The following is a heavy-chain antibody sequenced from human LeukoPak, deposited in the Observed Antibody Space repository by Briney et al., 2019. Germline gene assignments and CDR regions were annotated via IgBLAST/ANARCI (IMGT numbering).Heavy chain of an antibody. CDR3: ARNAMVRGVIMEG. V-gene: IGHV3-53*01. CDR1: GFTLSSNY. J-gene: IGHJ4*02. CDR2: IYSGGST. D-gene: IGHD3-10*01. Sequence: GGSLRLSCAASGFTLSSNYMSWVRQAPGKGLEWVSVIYSGGSTYYTDSVKGRFTISRDNSKDTLYLQMNSLRAEDTAVYYCARNAMVRGVIMEGWGQGTLVTVSS.